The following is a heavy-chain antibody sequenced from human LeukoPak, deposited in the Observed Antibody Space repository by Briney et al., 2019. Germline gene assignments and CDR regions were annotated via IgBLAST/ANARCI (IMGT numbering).Heavy chain of an antibody. Sequence: GGSLRLSCAASGLTFVKHYLHWVRQAPGRGLLWVSRISTDGTTALYADSVRGRFTISRDNAKNTLYLQMNSLRGEDTAVYYCGSSKDGYIDYWGQGTLVTVS. CDR2: ISTDGTTA. J-gene: IGHJ4*02. CDR1: GLTFVKHY. D-gene: IGHD2-15*01. CDR3: GSSKDGYIDY. V-gene: IGHV3-74*01.